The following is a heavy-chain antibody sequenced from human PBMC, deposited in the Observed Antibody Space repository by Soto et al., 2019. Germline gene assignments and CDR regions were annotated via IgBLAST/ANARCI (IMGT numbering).Heavy chain of an antibody. CDR3: AKALEYSSSSYKTLDYYYYYMDV. CDR1: GFTFDDYA. Sequence: GGSLRLSCAASGFTFDDYAMHWVRQAPGKGLEWVSGISWNSGSIGYADSVKGRFTISRDNAKNSLYLQMNSLRAEDTAVYYCAKALEYSSSSYKTLDYYYYYMDVWGKGTTVTVSS. CDR2: ISWNSGSI. J-gene: IGHJ6*03. V-gene: IGHV3-9*01. D-gene: IGHD6-6*01.